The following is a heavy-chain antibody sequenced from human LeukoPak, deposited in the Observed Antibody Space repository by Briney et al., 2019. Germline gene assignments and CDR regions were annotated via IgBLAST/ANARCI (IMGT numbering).Heavy chain of an antibody. CDR3: ARVPSPYYDFWSGYLAPDYYYYMDV. V-gene: IGHV3-23*01. D-gene: IGHD3-3*01. Sequence: GGSLRLSCAASGFTFSSYAMSWVRQAPGKGLEWVSAISGSGGSTYYADSVKGRFTISRDNSKNTLYLQMNSLRAEDTAVYYCARVPSPYYDFWSGYLAPDYYYYMDVWGKGTTVTVSS. J-gene: IGHJ6*03. CDR2: ISGSGGST. CDR1: GFTFSSYA.